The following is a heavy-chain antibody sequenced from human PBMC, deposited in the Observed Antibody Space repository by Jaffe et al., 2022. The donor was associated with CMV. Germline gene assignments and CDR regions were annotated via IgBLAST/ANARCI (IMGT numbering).Heavy chain of an antibody. CDR3: ARVGYYDNPAGAFDI. CDR1: GFTFSSYE. Sequence: EVQLVESGGGLVQPGGSLRLSCAASGFTFSSYEMNWVRQAPGKGLEWVSYISSSGSTIYYADSVKGRFTISRDNAKNSLYLQMNSLRAEDTAVYYCARVGYYDNPAGAFDIWGQGTMVTVSS. D-gene: IGHD3-22*01. CDR2: ISSSGSTI. J-gene: IGHJ3*02. V-gene: IGHV3-48*03.